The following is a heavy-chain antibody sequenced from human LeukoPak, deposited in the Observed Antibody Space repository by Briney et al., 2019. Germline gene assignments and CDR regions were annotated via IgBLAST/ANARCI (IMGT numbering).Heavy chain of an antibody. Sequence: PGGSLRLSCAASGFTFSSYSMNWVRQAPGRGLEWVSSISSSSTYIYYADSVKGRFTISRDNANNSLYLQMNSLRAEDTAVYYCARHLSGVTGYTYGRGIDYWGQGTLVTVSS. CDR2: ISSSSTYI. V-gene: IGHV3-21*01. J-gene: IGHJ4*02. CDR1: GFTFSSYS. CDR3: ARHLSGVTGYTYGRGIDY. D-gene: IGHD5-18*01.